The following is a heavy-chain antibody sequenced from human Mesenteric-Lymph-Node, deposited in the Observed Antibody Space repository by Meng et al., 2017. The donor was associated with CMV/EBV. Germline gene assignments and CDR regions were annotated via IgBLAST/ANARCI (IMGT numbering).Heavy chain of an antibody. CDR3: ARDNYDYVWGRYHYGLDV. CDR2: ISAKGGST. V-gene: IGHV3-64*02. Sequence: GGSLRLSCAASGFTFNNYDMHWVRQAPGKGLEYVSAISAKGGSTYYADSVKARFTISRDNSKNTLYLQMNRLRPEDSAVYYCARDNYDYVWGRYHYGLDVWGQGATVTVSS. J-gene: IGHJ6*02. D-gene: IGHD3-16*02. CDR1: GFTFNNYD.